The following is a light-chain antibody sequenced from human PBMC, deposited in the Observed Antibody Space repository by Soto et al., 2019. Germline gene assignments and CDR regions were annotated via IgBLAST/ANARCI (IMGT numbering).Light chain of an antibody. J-gene: IGKJ1*01. Sequence: EIVMTQSPATLSVSPGERATLSCRASQSVISNLAWYQQKSGQAPRLLIYGASNRVTGIPDRFSGSGSGTDFTLTISRLEPEDFAVYYCQQYGSSPRTFGQGTKVHI. CDR2: GAS. CDR1: QSVISN. CDR3: QQYGSSPRT. V-gene: IGKV3-20*01.